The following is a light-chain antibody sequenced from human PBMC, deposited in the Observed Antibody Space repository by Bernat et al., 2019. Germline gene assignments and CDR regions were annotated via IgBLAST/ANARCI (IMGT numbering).Light chain of an antibody. CDR2: EVS. CDR3: TSYTTSNTWV. CDR1: SSDVGGYDY. V-gene: IGLV2-8*01. J-gene: IGLJ3*02. Sequence: QSALTQPPSASGSPGQSVTISCAGTSSDVGGYDYVSWYQRHPGKAPKLMIYEVSKRPSGVPNRFSGSKSGNTASLTVSGLQPEDEADHSCTSYTTSNTWVFGGGTKLTVL.